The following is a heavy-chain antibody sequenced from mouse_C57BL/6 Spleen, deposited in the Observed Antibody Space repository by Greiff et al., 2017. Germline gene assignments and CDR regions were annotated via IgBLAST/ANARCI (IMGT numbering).Heavy chain of an antibody. CDR1: GYAFSSYW. Sequence: VQLVESGAELVKPGASVKISCKASGYAFSSYWMNWVKQRPGKGLEWIGQIYPGDGDTNYNGKFKGKATLTADKSSSTAYMQLSSLTSEDSAVYFCARSGNSYWYFDVWGTGTTVTVSS. V-gene: IGHV1-80*01. J-gene: IGHJ1*03. CDR2: IYPGDGDT. D-gene: IGHD2-1*01. CDR3: ARSGNSYWYFDV.